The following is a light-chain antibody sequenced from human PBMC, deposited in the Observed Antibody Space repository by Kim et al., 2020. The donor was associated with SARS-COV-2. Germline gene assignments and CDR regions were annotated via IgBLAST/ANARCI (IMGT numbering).Light chain of an antibody. CDR3: QVWDNNTRV. CDR1: NIGLKN. CDR2: RDA. V-gene: IGLV3-9*01. Sequence: SYELTQPRSVSVALGQTARVTCGGHNIGLKNVHWYQQKPGQAPLLVIYRDANRPSGIPERFSGSNSVSTATLTITRAHAGDEADYFCQVWDNNTRVFGGGTQLTVL. J-gene: IGLJ3*02.